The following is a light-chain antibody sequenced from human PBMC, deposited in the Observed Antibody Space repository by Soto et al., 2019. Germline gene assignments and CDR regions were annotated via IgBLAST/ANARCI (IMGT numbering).Light chain of an antibody. Sequence: EIVLTQSPVTLSLSPGERATLSCRASQSISSSYLAWYQQKPGQAPRLLIYLASSRATAIPDRFSGSGSGTDFTLTISRLEPEDFAVYYCQQYGSSPYTFGQGPKLQIK. CDR2: LAS. J-gene: IGKJ2*01. CDR1: QSISSSY. CDR3: QQYGSSPYT. V-gene: IGKV3-20*01.